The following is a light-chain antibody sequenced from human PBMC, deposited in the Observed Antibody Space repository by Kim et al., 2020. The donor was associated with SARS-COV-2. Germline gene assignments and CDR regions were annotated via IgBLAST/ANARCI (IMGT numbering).Light chain of an antibody. J-gene: IGKJ1*01. CDR2: SAS. CDR3: QQSFATPET. CDR1: QSIINY. Sequence: DIQMTQSPSSLSASVGDRVTITCRASQSIINYLNWYQQKPGKAPKLLIYSASDLYPEVPSRFSGSGSGTDFELTISSLQPEDFATYYCQQSFATPETFGQGTKVDIK. V-gene: IGKV1-39*01.